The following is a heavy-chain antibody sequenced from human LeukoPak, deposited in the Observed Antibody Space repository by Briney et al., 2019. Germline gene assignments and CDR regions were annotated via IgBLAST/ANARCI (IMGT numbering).Heavy chain of an antibody. CDR1: GYTFTSYG. CDR2: ISAYNGNT. CDR3: ARVLTSDEVATLDY. J-gene: IGHJ4*02. D-gene: IGHD5-24*01. Sequence: GASVKVSCKASGYTFTSYGISWVRQAPGQGVEWMGWISAYNGNTNYAQKLQGRVTMTTDTSTSTAYMELRSLRSDDTAVYYCARVLTSDEVATLDYWGQGTLVTVSS. V-gene: IGHV1-18*01.